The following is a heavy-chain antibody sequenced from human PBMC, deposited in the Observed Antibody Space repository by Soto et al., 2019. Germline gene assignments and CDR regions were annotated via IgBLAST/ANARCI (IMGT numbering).Heavy chain of an antibody. Sequence: GGSLRLSCAASGFTFGTYAMSWVRQAPGKGLEWVSAISGSAGSTYYADSVKGRFTISRDNSKNTLYLQMNSLRAEDTAVYYCVTFMNGRAFNIWGQGTMVTVSS. CDR2: ISGSAGST. V-gene: IGHV3-23*01. J-gene: IGHJ3*02. CDR3: VTFMNGRAFNI. D-gene: IGHD3-16*01. CDR1: GFTFGTYA.